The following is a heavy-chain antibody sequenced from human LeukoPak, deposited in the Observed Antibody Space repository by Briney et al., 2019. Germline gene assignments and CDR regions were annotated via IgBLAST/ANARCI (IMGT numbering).Heavy chain of an antibody. J-gene: IGHJ6*03. Sequence: SETLSLTCGVYGGSLSGYYWSWVRQPPGKGLEWIAENNDSGSTNYNPSLKSRATISVDTSKSQISLKLSSVTAADTAVYYCVRGLRQWLEPPSDYYYYMDVWGKGTTVTVSS. V-gene: IGHV4-34*01. D-gene: IGHD6-19*01. CDR1: GGSLSGYY. CDR2: NNDSGST. CDR3: VRGLRQWLEPPSDYYYYMDV.